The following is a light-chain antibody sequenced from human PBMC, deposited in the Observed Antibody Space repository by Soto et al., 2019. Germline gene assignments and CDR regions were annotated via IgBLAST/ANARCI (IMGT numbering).Light chain of an antibody. V-gene: IGLV1-51*01. Sequence: QSVLTQPPSVSAAPGAKVSISFSGGSSNIGSNYVSWYQQLPGAAPKLLIYDNNKRPSGIPDRFSGSTSGTSATLGITGLQTGDEADYYCGTWDSSLPVSVVLGGGTKLTV. J-gene: IGLJ2*01. CDR1: SSNIGSNY. CDR2: DNN. CDR3: GTWDSSLPVSVV.